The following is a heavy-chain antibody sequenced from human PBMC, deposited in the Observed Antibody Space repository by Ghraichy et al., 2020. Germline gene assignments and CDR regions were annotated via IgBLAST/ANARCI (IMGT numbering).Heavy chain of an antibody. CDR1: GFSFTSYW. V-gene: IGHV5-10-1*01. CDR3: ARLGYSSGWAFDY. Sequence: GESLNISFKGSGFSFTSYWISWVRQMPGKGLEWMGRIDPSDSYSDYSPSFQGHVTFSADKSISTAYLQWSSLKASDTAMYYCARLGYSSGWAFDYWGQGTLVTVSS. D-gene: IGHD6-19*01. CDR2: IDPSDSYS. J-gene: IGHJ4*02.